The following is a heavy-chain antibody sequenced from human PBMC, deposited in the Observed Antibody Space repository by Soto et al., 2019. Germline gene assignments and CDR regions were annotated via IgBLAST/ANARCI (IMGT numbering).Heavy chain of an antibody. CDR1: GGTFSSYA. D-gene: IGHD2-8*01. J-gene: IGHJ6*02. CDR3: ARVVLGGGDV. CDR2: IIPIFGTA. V-gene: IGHV1-69*01. Sequence: QVQLVQSGAEVKKPGSSVKVSCKASGGTFSSYAISSVRQSPGQGLEWMGWIIPIFGTANYAQKFQGRVTMTADASTSTAYMELGSLRSEDTAVYYCARVVLGGGDVWGQGTTVTVSS.